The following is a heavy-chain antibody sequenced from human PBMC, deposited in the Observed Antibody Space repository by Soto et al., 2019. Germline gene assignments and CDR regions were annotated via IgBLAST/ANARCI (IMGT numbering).Heavy chain of an antibody. CDR2: IGPETGAT. V-gene: IGHV1-2*02. CDR3: GRGRSGQIVVFY. CDR1: GYTFTGHY. J-gene: IGHJ4*02. Sequence: QVQLVQSGAEVKKPGASVKVSCKASGYTFTGHYIHWLRQAPEQGPEWMGEIGPETGATRYAQKFQGRVTMTRYMSITTVYMELNNLSPDDTAVYYCGRGRSGQIVVFYWGQGTPVTVSS. D-gene: IGHD2-15*01.